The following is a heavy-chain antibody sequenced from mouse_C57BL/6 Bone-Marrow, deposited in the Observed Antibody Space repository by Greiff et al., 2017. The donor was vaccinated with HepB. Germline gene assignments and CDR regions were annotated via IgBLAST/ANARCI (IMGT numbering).Heavy chain of an antibody. CDR2: ISSGSSTI. CDR1: GFTFSDYG. Sequence: EVQLVESGGGLVKPGGSLKLSCAASGFTFSDYGMHWVRQAPEKGLAWVAYISSGSSTIYYADTVKGRFTISRDNAKNTLFLQMTSLRSEDTAMYYCARLAKEFAYWGQGTLVTVSA. CDR3: ARLAKEFAY. J-gene: IGHJ3*01. V-gene: IGHV5-17*01.